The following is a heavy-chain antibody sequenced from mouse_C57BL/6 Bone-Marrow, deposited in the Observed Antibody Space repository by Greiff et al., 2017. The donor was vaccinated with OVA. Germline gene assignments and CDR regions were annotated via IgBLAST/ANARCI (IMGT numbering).Heavy chain of an antibody. J-gene: IGHJ4*01. V-gene: IGHV5-2*01. CDR1: EYEFPSHD. Sequence: EVKLMESGGGLVQPGESLKLSCESNEYEFPSHDMSWVRKTPEKRLELVAAINSDGGSTYYPDTMERRFIISRDNTKKTLYLQMSSLRAEDTALYYCARHYYGSTTRAMDYWGQGTSVTVSS. CDR2: INSDGGST. CDR3: ARHYYGSTTRAMDY. D-gene: IGHD1-1*01.